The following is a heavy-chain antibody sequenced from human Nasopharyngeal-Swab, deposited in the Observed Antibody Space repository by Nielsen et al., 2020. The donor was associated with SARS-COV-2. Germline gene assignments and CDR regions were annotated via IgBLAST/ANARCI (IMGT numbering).Heavy chain of an antibody. CDR3: ARSGSGYARGWFDP. J-gene: IGHJ5*02. CDR1: GFTFDDYG. Sequence: GASLQISCAASGFTFDDYGMSWVRQAPGKGLEWVSGINWNGGSTGYADSVKGRFTISRDNAKNSLYLQMNSLRAEDTALYHCARSGSGYARGWFDPWGQGTLVTVSS. CDR2: INWNGGST. V-gene: IGHV3-20*01. D-gene: IGHD5-12*01.